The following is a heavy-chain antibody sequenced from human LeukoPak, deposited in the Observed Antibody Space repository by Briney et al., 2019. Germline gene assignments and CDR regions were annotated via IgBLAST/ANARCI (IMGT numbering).Heavy chain of an antibody. J-gene: IGHJ4*02. CDR1: GFTFSSHA. V-gene: IGHV3-23*01. D-gene: IGHD3-10*01. CDR2: ISISGDST. Sequence: RTGGSLRLSCAASGFTFSSHAMSWVRQAPGKGLEYVSGISISGDSTFYADSVKGRFTISRDNSKNTLYLQLNGLRAEDTAVYHGVKGVGSGSQGRLDSWGKGSRFTVSS. CDR3: VKGVGSGSQGRLDS.